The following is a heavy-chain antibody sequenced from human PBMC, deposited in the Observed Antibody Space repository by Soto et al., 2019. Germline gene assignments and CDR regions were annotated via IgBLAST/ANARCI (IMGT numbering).Heavy chain of an antibody. D-gene: IGHD1-26*01. Sequence: EAQLLESGGDLVQPGGSLRLSCAASGVTFSNYAMNWVRQTPGQGPEWVASITGSGDGTFYADSVKGRFTISRDNSNNTLYLQMNSLRGEDTAVYYCTKASGSYLSFPWFDPWGLGTLVTVSS. CDR1: GVTFSNYA. CDR3: TKASGSYLSFPWFDP. CDR2: ITGSGDGT. V-gene: IGHV3-23*01. J-gene: IGHJ5*02.